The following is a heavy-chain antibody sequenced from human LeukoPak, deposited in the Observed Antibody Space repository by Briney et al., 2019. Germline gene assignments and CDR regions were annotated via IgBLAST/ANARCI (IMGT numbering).Heavy chain of an antibody. J-gene: IGHJ4*02. V-gene: IGHV4-59*01. D-gene: IGHD3-16*01. CDR1: GGSISSYY. CDR2: IYYSGST. Sequence: SETLSLTCTVSGGSISSYYWSWIRQPPGKGLEWIGYIYYSGSTNYNPSLKSRVTISVDTSKNQFSLKLSSVTAADTAVYHCARHLASYDYVWGSQVYFDYWGQGTLVTVSS. CDR3: ARHLASYDYVWGSQVYFDY.